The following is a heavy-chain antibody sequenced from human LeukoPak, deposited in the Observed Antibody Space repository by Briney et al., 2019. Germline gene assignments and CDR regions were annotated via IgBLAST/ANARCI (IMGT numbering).Heavy chain of an antibody. CDR2: ISAYNGNT. J-gene: IGHJ3*02. Sequence: ASVKVSCKASGYTFTSYGISWVRQAPGQGLEWMGWISAYNGNTNYAQKLQGRVTMTTDTSTSTAYMELRSLRSDDTAVYYCARDAYYDSSGYYFAIGFDIWGQGTMVTVSS. CDR3: ARDAYYDSSGYYFAIGFDI. V-gene: IGHV1-18*01. CDR1: GYTFTSYG. D-gene: IGHD3-22*01.